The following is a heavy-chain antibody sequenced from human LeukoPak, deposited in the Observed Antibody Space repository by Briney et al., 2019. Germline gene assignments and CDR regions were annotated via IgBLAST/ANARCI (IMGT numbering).Heavy chain of an antibody. CDR3: AGSIAAAGTGYYYYGMDV. V-gene: IGHV4-59*08. CDR2: IYYSGST. Sequence: PSETLSLTCTASGGSISSYYWSWIRQPPGKGLEWIGYIYYSGSTNYNPSLKSRVTISVDTSKNQFSLKLSSVTAADTAVYYCAGSIAAAGTGYYYYGMDVWGQGTTVTVSS. CDR1: GGSISSYY. J-gene: IGHJ6*02. D-gene: IGHD6-13*01.